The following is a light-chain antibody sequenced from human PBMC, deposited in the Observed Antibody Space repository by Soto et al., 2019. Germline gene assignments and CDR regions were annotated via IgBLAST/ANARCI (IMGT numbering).Light chain of an antibody. J-gene: IGKJ1*01. Sequence: EIVLTQSPATLSLSPGERATLSCRASQSVSSYLAWYQQKPGQAPRLLIYDASNRATGIPDRFSGSGSGTDFTLTISRLEPEDFAVYYCQQYGSPTWTFGQGTKVHIK. CDR1: QSVSSY. CDR3: QQYGSPTWT. V-gene: IGKV3-20*01. CDR2: DAS.